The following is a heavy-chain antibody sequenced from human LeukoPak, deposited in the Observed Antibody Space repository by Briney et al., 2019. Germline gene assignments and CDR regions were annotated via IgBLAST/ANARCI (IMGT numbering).Heavy chain of an antibody. V-gene: IGHV3-74*01. CDR3: ARRDIAYGWPDY. CDR1: GFTFSSYW. CDR2: INTDGSST. J-gene: IGHJ4*02. Sequence: GGSLRLSCAASGFTFSSYWMHWVRQAPGKGLVWVSRINTDGSSTSYADSVKGRFTISRDNAKNTLYLQMNSLRAEDTAVYYCARRDIAYGWPDYWGQGTLVTVSS. D-gene: IGHD6-19*01.